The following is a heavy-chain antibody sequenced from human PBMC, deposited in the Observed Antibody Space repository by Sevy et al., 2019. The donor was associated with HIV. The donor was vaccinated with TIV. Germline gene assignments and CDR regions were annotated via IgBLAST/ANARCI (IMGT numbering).Heavy chain of an antibody. CDR1: GFTFSSYA. CDR2: ISGSGGST. CDR3: AREGSSHSMDV. J-gene: IGHJ6*02. V-gene: IGHV3-23*01. D-gene: IGHD1-26*01. Sequence: GGSLRLSCAASGFTFSSYAMNWVRQAPGRGLEWVSAISGSGGSTYYADSVKGRFTVSRDNAKNSQFLQMNSLRAEDTGVYYCAREGSSHSMDVWGQGTTVTVSS.